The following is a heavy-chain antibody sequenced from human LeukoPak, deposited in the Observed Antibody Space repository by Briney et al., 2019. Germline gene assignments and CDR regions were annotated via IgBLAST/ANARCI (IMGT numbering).Heavy chain of an antibody. J-gene: IGHJ6*02. CDR2: INPSGGST. CDR3: ARDQGDGYNNYYYGMDV. CDR1: GYTFTSYY. V-gene: IGHV1-46*01. D-gene: IGHD5-24*01. Sequence: GASVKVSCEASGYTFTSYYMHWVRQAPGQGLEWMGIINPSGGSTSYAQKFQGRVTMTRDTSTSTVYMELSSLRSEDTAVYYCARDQGDGYNNYYYGMDVWGQGTTVTVSS.